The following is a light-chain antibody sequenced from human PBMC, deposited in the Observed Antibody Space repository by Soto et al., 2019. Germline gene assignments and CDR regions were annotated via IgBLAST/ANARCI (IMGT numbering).Light chain of an antibody. CDR2: YDS. CDR3: QVWDSSSDHRAV. V-gene: IGLV3-21*04. J-gene: IGLJ2*01. CDR1: NIGSKS. Sequence: SYKLTQPPSVSVAPGKTARITCGGNNIGSKSVHWYQQKPGQAPVLVIYYDSDRPSGIPERFSGSNSGNTATLTISRVEAGDEADYYCQVWDSSSDHRAVFGGGTKLTVL.